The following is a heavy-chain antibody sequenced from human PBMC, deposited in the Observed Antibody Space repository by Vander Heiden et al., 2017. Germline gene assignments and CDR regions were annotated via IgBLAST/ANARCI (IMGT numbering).Heavy chain of an antibody. V-gene: IGHV3-11*01. CDR2: ISNSGANT. D-gene: IGHD3-3*01. Sequence: QVQLVEPGGGVVNPGGSLRLSCTASGFICSDHYMMRIRRAPGKDLEWLSYISNSGANTLDANSVKGRFFISRDNAKNLLFLQMRGLRVDDTAVYYCVRGGIYGVYISVSWGQGTLVTVPS. CDR1: GFICSDHY. CDR3: VRGGIYGVYISVS. J-gene: IGHJ4*02.